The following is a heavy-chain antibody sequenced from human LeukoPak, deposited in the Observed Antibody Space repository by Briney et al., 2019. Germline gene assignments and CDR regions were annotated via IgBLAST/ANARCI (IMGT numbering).Heavy chain of an antibody. J-gene: IGHJ4*02. CDR3: ARFGPGTSSDTFDY. Sequence: PSETLSLTCAVYGGSFSGYYWKWIRQPPGKGLEWIGEINHSGSTNYNPSLKSRVTISVDTSKNQFSLKLSSVTAADTAVYYCARFGPGTSSDTFDYWGQGTLVTVSS. V-gene: IGHV4-34*01. CDR2: INHSGST. CDR1: GGSFSGYY. D-gene: IGHD2-2*01.